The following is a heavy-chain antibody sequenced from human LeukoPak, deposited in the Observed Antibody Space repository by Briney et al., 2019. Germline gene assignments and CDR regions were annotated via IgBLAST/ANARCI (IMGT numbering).Heavy chain of an antibody. CDR2: ISAYNGNT. CDR1: GYTFTSYG. D-gene: IGHD3-22*01. Sequence: ASVKVSCKASGYTFTSYGISWVRQAPGQGLEWMGWISAYNGNTNYAQKLQGRVTMTTDTSTSTAYMELRSLRSDDTAVYYCARDQAYYYDSSGWDYWGQGTLVTVSS. CDR3: ARDQAYYYDSSGWDY. J-gene: IGHJ4*02. V-gene: IGHV1-18*01.